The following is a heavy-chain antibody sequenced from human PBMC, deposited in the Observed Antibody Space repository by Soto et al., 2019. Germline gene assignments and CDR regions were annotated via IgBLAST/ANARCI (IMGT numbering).Heavy chain of an antibody. CDR1: GYTFINYY. Sequence: QVQLVQSGAEVKKPGASVKVSCKASGYTFINYYIHWVRQAPGHGLEWMAIINPTGGSTNYAQKLQGRLTLTMDTSTSTVYMELSSLTSEDTAMYYCVRHLAAGDVWGQGTLVTVSS. D-gene: IGHD2-8*02. V-gene: IGHV1-46*04. CDR2: INPTGGST. CDR3: VRHLAAGDV. J-gene: IGHJ4*02.